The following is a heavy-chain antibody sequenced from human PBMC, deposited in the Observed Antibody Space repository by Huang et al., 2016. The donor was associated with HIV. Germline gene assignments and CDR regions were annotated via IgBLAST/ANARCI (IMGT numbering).Heavy chain of an antibody. CDR2: FDNGDDT. CDR1: GLSVSGNY. V-gene: IGHV3-53*01. D-gene: IGHD3-3*01. J-gene: IGHJ6*02. CDR3: ATFTIFGVDKGV. Sequence: EVQVVESGGGLTQPGGSLGLSCVVSGLSVSGNYMTWVRQAPGKGLEWIALFDNGDDTFYADSVKGRFTISRDNSRNTVFLQMNSLRAEDTAVYYCATFTIFGVDKGVWGQGTTVTVSS.